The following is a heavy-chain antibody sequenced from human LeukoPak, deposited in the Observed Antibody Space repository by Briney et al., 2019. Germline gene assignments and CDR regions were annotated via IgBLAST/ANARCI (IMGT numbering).Heavy chain of an antibody. D-gene: IGHD5-18*01. CDR1: GYTFTIYY. CDR2: INPNSGGT. Sequence: GASVNVSCEASGYTFTIYYMHWVRQAPGQGLEWMGWINPNSGGTNYAQKFQGRVTMTRDTSISTAYMEVSSLRSDDTAVYYRARERSGANSYGYWEYWGQGTLVTVSS. J-gene: IGHJ4*02. V-gene: IGHV1-2*02. CDR3: ARERSGANSYGYWEY.